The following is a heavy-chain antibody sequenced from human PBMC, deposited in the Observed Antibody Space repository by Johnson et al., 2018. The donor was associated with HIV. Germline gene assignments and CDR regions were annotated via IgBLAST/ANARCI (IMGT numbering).Heavy chain of an antibody. J-gene: IGHJ3*01. CDR3: ASLSDDAFDF. CDR2: IRYDRSNK. CDR1: GFTFSDYY. V-gene: IGHV3-30*02. Sequence: QVQLVESGGGLVKPGGSLRLSCAASGFTFSDYYMNWVRQAPGKGLEWVTFIRYDRSNKYYLDSLKGRFTVSRDNSENTLYLQMNSLKAEDTAVYYCASLSDDAFDFWGQGTMVIVSS.